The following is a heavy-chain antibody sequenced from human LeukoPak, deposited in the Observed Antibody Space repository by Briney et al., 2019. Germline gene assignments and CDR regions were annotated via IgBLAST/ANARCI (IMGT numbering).Heavy chain of an antibody. CDR3: AKDRSGGGDYYFGMDV. J-gene: IGHJ6*02. Sequence: GGSLRLSCAATGLTFSSYAMSWVRQAPGKGLEWVSSISGSGGSTYYADSVKGRFTISRDNSQNTLYLQMNSLRAEDTAVYYCAKDRSGGGDYYFGMDVWGPGTTVTVSS. V-gene: IGHV3-23*01. D-gene: IGHD6-19*01. CDR2: ISGSGGST. CDR1: GLTFSSYA.